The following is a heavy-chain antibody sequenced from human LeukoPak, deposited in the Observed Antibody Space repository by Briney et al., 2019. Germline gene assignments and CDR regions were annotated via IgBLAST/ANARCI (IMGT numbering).Heavy chain of an antibody. Sequence: GRSLRLSCAASAFTFTSYEMNCVRQAPGKGLEWVSYISRSGRNINYTHSMTDRFSISRNNAKNSLYLQMNSLKTTDPAISNCASLTYYYDSSGDALDIWGEGTMVTVCS. CDR1: AFTFTSYE. V-gene: IGHV3-48*03. D-gene: IGHD3-22*01. CDR3: ASLTYYYDSSGDALDI. CDR2: ISRSGRNI. J-gene: IGHJ3*02.